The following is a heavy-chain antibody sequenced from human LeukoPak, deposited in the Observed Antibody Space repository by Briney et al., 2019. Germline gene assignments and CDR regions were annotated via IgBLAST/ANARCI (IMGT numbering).Heavy chain of an antibody. CDR3: AKDQFQLPHGGYYYYYGMDV. CDR1: GFTFSSYG. Sequence: GRSLRLSCAASGFTFSSYGMHWVRQAPGKGLEWVAVISYDGSNKYYADSVKGRFTISGDNSKNTLYLQMNSLRAEDTAVYYCAKDQFQLPHGGYYYYYGMDVWGQGTTVTVSS. CDR2: ISYDGSNK. D-gene: IGHD2-2*01. V-gene: IGHV3-30*18. J-gene: IGHJ6*02.